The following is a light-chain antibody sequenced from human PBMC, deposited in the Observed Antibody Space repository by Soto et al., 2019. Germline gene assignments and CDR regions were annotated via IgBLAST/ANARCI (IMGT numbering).Light chain of an antibody. J-gene: IGKJ1*01. V-gene: IGKV2-28*01. CDR3: MQSLQNPRT. CDR2: MAS. Sequence: DIVMTQSPLSLSVSPGESASISCRTSQSLLYSNGFQCLDWYLQKPGQSPQLRIYMASYRASGVPDRFSGSGSGTDFTLEISRVEAEDVGVYYCMQSLQNPRTFGQGTKVEIK. CDR1: QSLLYSNGFQC.